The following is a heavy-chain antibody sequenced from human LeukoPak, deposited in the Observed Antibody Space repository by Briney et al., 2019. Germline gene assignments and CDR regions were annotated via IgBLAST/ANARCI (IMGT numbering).Heavy chain of an antibody. CDR3: AKDWYGSGSYYSG. V-gene: IGHV3-23*01. Sequence: PGRSLRLSCAASGFTFISYAMSWVRQAPAKLLEWVSAISGSGGSTYYADSVKGRFTISRDNSKNTLYLQMNSLRAEDTAVYYCAKDWYGSGSYYSGWGQGTLVTVSS. CDR2: ISGSGGST. J-gene: IGHJ4*02. CDR1: GFTFISYA. D-gene: IGHD3-10*01.